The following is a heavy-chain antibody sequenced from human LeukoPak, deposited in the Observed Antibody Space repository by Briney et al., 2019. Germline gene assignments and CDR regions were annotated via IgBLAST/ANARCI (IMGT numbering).Heavy chain of an antibody. V-gene: IGHV3-53*01. J-gene: IGHJ4*02. CDR1: GFTVSSNY. CDR2: ISNDGGT. CDR3: AGDKTTGGWYEFDY. Sequence: GGSLRLSCAASGFTVSSNYMSWVRQGPGKGLECVSVISNDGGTYYADSVKGRFTISRDTSKNTVSLQMNSLRAEDTAVYYCAGDKTTGGWYEFDYWGQGTLVTVSS. D-gene: IGHD6-19*01.